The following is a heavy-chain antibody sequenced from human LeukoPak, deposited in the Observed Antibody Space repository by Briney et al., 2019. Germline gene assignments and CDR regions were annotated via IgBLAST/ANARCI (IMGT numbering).Heavy chain of an antibody. CDR1: GFTFSSYS. CDR3: ARRQGYCSGGSCFSLDY. Sequence: GGSLRLSCAASGFTFSSYSMNWIRQAPGKGLEWVSSISSSSSYIYYADSVKGRFTISRDNAKNSLYLQMNSLRAEDTAVYYCARRQGYCSGGSCFSLDYWGQGTLVTVSS. D-gene: IGHD2-15*01. J-gene: IGHJ4*02. V-gene: IGHV3-21*01. CDR2: ISSSSSYI.